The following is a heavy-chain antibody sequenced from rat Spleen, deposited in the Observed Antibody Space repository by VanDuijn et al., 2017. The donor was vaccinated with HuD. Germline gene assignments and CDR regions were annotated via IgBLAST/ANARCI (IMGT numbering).Heavy chain of an antibody. J-gene: IGHJ2*01. CDR1: GFTYSNYV. CDR3: ARRHYGYTDYFDY. Sequence: EVQLVESGGGLVQPGRSLKLSCAASGFTYSNYVMAWFRQAPTKGLEWVAYISYDGGITYYRDSVKGRFTISRDNAKSTLSLQMDSLRSEDTATYYCARRHYGYTDYFDYWGQGVMVTVSS. V-gene: IGHV5-25*01. D-gene: IGHD1-9*01. CDR2: ISYDGGIT.